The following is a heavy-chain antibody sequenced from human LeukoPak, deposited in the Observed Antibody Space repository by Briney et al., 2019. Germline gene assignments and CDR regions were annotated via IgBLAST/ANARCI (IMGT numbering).Heavy chain of an antibody. CDR1: GFTFSSYA. Sequence: GGSLRLSCAASGFTFSSYAMNWVRQAPGRGLEWVSGFSGSGGTTYYADSVKGRFTISRDNSKNTLYLQMNSLRAEDTAVYYCAKGAGVYCSSTSCYPYYYYMDVWGKGTTVTVSS. J-gene: IGHJ6*03. CDR3: AKGAGVYCSSTSCYPYYYYMDV. CDR2: FSGSGGTT. V-gene: IGHV3-23*01. D-gene: IGHD2-2*01.